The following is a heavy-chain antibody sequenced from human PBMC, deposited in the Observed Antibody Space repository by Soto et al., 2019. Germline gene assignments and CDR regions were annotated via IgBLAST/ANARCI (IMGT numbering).Heavy chain of an antibody. CDR1: GDSISSGNHY. V-gene: IGHV4-30-4*01. J-gene: IGHJ5*02. D-gene: IGHD1-26*01. CDR2: IYYSGST. CDR3: ARGEPHNLIVLNWFDP. Sequence: PSETLSLTCTVSGDSISSGNHYWSWIRQPPGKGLECIGYIYYSGSTYYNPSLKSRVTISVDTSKNQFSLKLSSVTAADTAVYYCARGEPHNLIVLNWFDPWGQGTLVTVSS.